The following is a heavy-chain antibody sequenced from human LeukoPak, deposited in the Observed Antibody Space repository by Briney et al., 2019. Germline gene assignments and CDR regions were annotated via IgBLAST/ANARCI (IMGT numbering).Heavy chain of an antibody. J-gene: IGHJ4*02. CDR3: AKDGGLWVSAHWGDS. D-gene: IGHD7-27*01. V-gene: IGHV3-53*01. CDR2: IYSDGST. Sequence: PGGSLRLSCAASEFTVSTYYMNWVRRAPGKGLEWVSVIYSDGSTYYADSVKGRFTVSRDNSKNTLFLQMNSLRAEDTAVYYCAKDGGLWVSAHWGDSWGRGTLVTVSS. CDR1: EFTVSTYY.